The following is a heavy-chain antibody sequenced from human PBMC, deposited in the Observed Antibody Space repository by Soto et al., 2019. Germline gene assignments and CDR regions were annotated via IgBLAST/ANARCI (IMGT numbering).Heavy chain of an antibody. CDR3: VRDAGSLGY. J-gene: IGHJ4*02. CDR2: ISGSGGTI. CDR1: GFTFSTYS. Sequence: EVQLVESGGGLVQPGGSLRLSCAGSGFTFSTYSMDWVRQAPGKGLEWISYISGSGGTIYYADSVKGRFTVSRDNAKNSLYLQMSSLRDEDMAVYYCVRDAGSLGYWGQGTLVTVSS. V-gene: IGHV3-48*02.